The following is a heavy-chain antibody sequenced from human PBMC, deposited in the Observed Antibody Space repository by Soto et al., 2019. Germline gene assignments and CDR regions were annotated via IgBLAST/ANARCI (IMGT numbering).Heavy chain of an antibody. CDR2: INPNSGGT. J-gene: IGHJ4*02. Sequence: QVQLVQSGAEVKKPGASVKVSCKASGYTFTGYYMHWVRQAPGQGLEWMGWINPNSGGTNYAQKFHGWVTMTRDTSISTAYMELSRLRSDDTAVYYCARASTYYDYIWGSYRKTERSYFDYWGQGTLVTVSS. D-gene: IGHD3-16*02. V-gene: IGHV1-2*04. CDR3: ARASTYYDYIWGSYRKTERSYFDY. CDR1: GYTFTGYY.